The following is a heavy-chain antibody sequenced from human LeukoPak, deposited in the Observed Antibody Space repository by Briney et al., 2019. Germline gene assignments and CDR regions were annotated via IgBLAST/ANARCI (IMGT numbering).Heavy chain of an antibody. J-gene: IGHJ5*02. Sequence: APVKVSCKASGYTFTNYTMNWVRQAPGQGLEWMGWINTNTGNPTYAQGFTGRFVFSLDTSVSTAYLQISSLKAEDTAVYYCARVVWYYGSGSYYSNWFDPWGQGTLVTVSS. CDR1: GYTFTNYT. V-gene: IGHV7-4-1*02. CDR3: ARVVWYYGSGSYYSNWFDP. CDR2: INTNTGNP. D-gene: IGHD3-10*01.